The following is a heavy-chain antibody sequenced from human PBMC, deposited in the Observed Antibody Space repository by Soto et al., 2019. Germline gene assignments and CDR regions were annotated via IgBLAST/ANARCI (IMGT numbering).Heavy chain of an antibody. V-gene: IGHV3-23*01. CDR2: ISGSGDST. Sequence: GRPRRHACAAGECTVIGCGRSCNRQAPGKGLEWVSVISGSGDSTYYADSVKGRFTISRDNSKNTLYLQINSLRAEDTALYYCAKRAWGSFYFDYWGQGTLVTVSS. CDR1: ECTVIGCG. CDR3: AKRAWGSFYFDY. J-gene: IGHJ4*02. D-gene: IGHD7-27*01.